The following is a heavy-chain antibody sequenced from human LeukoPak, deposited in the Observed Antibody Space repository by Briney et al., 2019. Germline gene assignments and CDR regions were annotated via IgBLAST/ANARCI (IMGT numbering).Heavy chain of an antibody. V-gene: IGHV4-30-4*08. CDR2: MHYTTNT. CDR1: GDSITSGDYY. Sequence: PSQTLSLTCTVSGDSITSGDYYWTWIRQPPGKGLERVAYMHYTTNTYYNSSLKSRLTISVDTSKNQFSLRLSFVTAADTAMYYCARHLSGSSWFDPWGQGTLVTVSS. CDR3: ARHLSGSSWFDP. J-gene: IGHJ5*02. D-gene: IGHD1-26*01.